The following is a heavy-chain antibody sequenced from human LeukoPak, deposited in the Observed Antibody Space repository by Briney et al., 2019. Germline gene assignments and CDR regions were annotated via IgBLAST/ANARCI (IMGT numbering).Heavy chain of an antibody. CDR1: GFTFSSYG. CDR2: ISYDGSNK. Sequence: GGSLRLSCAASGFTFSSYGMHWVRQAPGKGLEWVAAISYDGSNKYYADSVRGRLTTSRDNSKNTLYLQLNSLRPEDTAVYYCAKDLTTWIQLWLLGDWGQGTLVTVSS. D-gene: IGHD5-18*01. V-gene: IGHV3-30*18. J-gene: IGHJ4*02. CDR3: AKDLTTWIQLWLLGD.